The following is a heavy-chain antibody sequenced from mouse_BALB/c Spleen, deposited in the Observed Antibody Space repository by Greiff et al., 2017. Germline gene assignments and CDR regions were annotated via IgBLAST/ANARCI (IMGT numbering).Heavy chain of an antibody. V-gene: IGHV2-2*02. CDR2: IWSGGST. J-gene: IGHJ4*01. CDR1: GFSLTSYG. CDR3: ARRGGLRWYVDY. Sequence: VKLVESGPGLVQPSQSLSITCTVSGFSLTSYGVHWVRQSPGKGLEWLGVIWSGGSTDYNAAFISRLSISKDNSKSQVFFKMNSLQANDTAIYYCARRGGLRWYVDYWGQGTSVTVSS. D-gene: IGHD1-1*02.